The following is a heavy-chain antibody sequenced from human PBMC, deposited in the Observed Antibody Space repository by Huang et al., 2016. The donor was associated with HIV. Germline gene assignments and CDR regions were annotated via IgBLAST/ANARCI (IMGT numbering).Heavy chain of an antibody. J-gene: IGHJ4*02. Sequence: QVQLGESGGGVVQTEKSLRLSCAASGFDFSSYAMNWVRQAPGKGPQGVAVISNDGNNMYYSDSVKGRFIITRDNSKNTLYLQMNSLRGEDTAIYYCARGGILGTSWYRPFDYWGQGTLVTVSS. CDR3: ARGGILGTSWYRPFDY. CDR2: ISNDGNNM. D-gene: IGHD6-13*01. CDR1: GFDFSSYA. V-gene: IGHV3-30-3*01.